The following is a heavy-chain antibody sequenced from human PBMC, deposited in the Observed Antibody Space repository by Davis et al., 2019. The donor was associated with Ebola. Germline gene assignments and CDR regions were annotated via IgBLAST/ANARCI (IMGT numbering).Heavy chain of an antibody. Sequence: GSLRLSCSVSGFSTSGGDYWGRIGRAPGEGKEGIGSMYHSGSNYFTRSLASRVTISIDTSKNQFSLSLSSVTAADTAVYFCARDKAQSYYGSPAYNYYYNGVDVWGQGTTVIVSS. D-gene: IGHD3-22*01. CDR3: ARDKAQSYYGSPAYNYYYNGVDV. V-gene: IGHV4-38-2*02. CDR2: MYHSGSN. J-gene: IGHJ6*02. CDR1: GFSTSGGDY.